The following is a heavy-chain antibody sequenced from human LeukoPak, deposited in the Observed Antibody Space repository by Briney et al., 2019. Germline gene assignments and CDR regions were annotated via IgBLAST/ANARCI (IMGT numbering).Heavy chain of an antibody. Sequence: PGGSLRLSCAASGFTFSSYAMHWVRQAPGNGLEYVSAVSSNGGSTYYANSMKGRFTISRDNSKNTLYLHMGSLRVEDMAVYYCARRGSYYGDSMDYWGQGTLVTVSS. CDR1: GFTFSSYA. CDR2: VSSNGGST. CDR3: ARRGSYYGDSMDY. J-gene: IGHJ4*02. V-gene: IGHV3-64*01. D-gene: IGHD1-26*01.